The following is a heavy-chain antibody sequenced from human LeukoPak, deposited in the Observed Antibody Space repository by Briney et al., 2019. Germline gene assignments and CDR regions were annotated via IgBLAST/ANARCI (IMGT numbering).Heavy chain of an antibody. CDR3: ARGYCSSTTCYKSWFDP. D-gene: IGHD2-2*01. CDR2: INQDGSEK. CDR1: GFTFSSYW. J-gene: IGHJ5*02. V-gene: IGHV3-7*01. Sequence: PGGSLRLSCAASGFTFSSYWMSWVRQAPGKVLEWEANINQDGSEKDYVDSVKGRFTISRDNAKNSLYLQMNSLRAEDTAVYYCARGYCSSTTCYKSWFDPWGQGTLVTVSS.